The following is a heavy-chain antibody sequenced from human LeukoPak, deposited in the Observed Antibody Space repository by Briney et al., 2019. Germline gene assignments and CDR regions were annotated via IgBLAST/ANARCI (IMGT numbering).Heavy chain of an antibody. J-gene: IGHJ4*02. V-gene: IGHV3-30*04. D-gene: IGHD3-3*01. Sequence: PGGSLRLSCAASGFTFSSYAMHWVRQAPGKGLEWVAFMHYDGSGKYYADPVKGRFTIPRDNSKNTLDLQMSSLRAEDTAVYYCARARSGYYQFDYWGQGTLVTVSS. CDR1: GFTFSSYA. CDR3: ARARSGYYQFDY. CDR2: MHYDGSGK.